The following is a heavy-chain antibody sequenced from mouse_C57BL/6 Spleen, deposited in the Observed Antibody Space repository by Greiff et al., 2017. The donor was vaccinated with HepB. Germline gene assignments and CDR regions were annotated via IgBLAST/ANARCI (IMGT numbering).Heavy chain of an antibody. J-gene: IGHJ2*01. V-gene: IGHV1-82*01. D-gene: IGHD2-1*01. Sequence: VKLQESGPELVKPGASVKISCKASGYAFSSSWMNWVKQRPGKGLEWIGRIYPGDGDTNYNGKFKGKATLTADKSSSTAYMQLSSLTSEDSAVYFCARNWGNYDYFDYWGQGTTLTVSS. CDR1: GYAFSSSW. CDR3: ARNWGNYDYFDY. CDR2: IYPGDGDT.